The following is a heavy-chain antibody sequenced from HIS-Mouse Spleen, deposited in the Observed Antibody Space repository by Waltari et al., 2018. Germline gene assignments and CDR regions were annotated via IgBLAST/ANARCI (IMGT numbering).Heavy chain of an antibody. J-gene: IGHJ4*02. V-gene: IGHV4-59*01. Sequence: STNYNPSLKSRVTISVDTSKNQFSLKLSSVTAADTAVYYCARDRSLPSFHYFDYWGQGTLVTVSS. CDR3: ARDRSLPSFHYFDY. CDR2: ST.